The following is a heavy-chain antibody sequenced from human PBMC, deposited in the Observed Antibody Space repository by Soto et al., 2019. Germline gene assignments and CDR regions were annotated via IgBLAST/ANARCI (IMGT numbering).Heavy chain of an antibody. V-gene: IGHV3-7*01. CDR1: GFTFSSYW. D-gene: IGHD2-2*01. Sequence: GGSLRLSCAASGFTFSSYWMSWVRQAPGKGLEWVANIKQDGSEKYYVDSVKGRFTISRDNAKNSLYLQMNSLRAEDTAVYYGARDPVVVPAAIYYYYMDVWGKGTTVTVSS. J-gene: IGHJ6*03. CDR2: IKQDGSEK. CDR3: ARDPVVVPAAIYYYYMDV.